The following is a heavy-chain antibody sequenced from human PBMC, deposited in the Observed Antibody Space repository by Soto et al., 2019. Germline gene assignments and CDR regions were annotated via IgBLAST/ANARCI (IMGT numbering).Heavy chain of an antibody. Sequence: PSETLSLTCTVSGGSISSGDYYWSWIRQPPGKGLEWIGYIYYSGSTYYNPSLKSRVTISVDTSKHQFSLKLSSVTAADTAVYYCARTMVRGVIEFDYWGQGTLVTVSS. CDR2: IYYSGST. V-gene: IGHV4-30-4*01. CDR3: ARTMVRGVIEFDY. CDR1: GGSISSGDYY. J-gene: IGHJ4*02. D-gene: IGHD3-10*01.